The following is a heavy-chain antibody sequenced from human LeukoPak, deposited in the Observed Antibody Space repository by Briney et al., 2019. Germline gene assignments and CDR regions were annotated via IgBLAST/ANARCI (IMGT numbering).Heavy chain of an antibody. CDR2: ISAYNGNT. Sequence: ASVKVSCKASGYTFTSYGISWVRQAPGQGLEWMGWISAYNGNTNYAQKFQGRVTMTRDTSISTAYMELSRLRSDDTAVYYCARASNIRPGDYWGQGTLVTVSS. J-gene: IGHJ4*02. V-gene: IGHV1-18*01. CDR3: ARASNIRPGDY. CDR1: GYTFTSYG. D-gene: IGHD2-2*02.